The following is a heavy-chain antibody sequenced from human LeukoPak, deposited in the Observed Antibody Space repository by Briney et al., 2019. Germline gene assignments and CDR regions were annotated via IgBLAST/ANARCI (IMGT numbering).Heavy chain of an antibody. CDR2: IYPGDSDT. Sequence: GESLQFSCQGSGYRSTSYWIGWVRQMTGRGLEWMGIIYPGDSDTRYTPSFQGQVTMSVDKYISTAYLQWSSLEASVTALYYCASAQKSHGFDVWGQGTMVTVSS. V-gene: IGHV5-51*01. CDR3: ASAQKSHGFDV. CDR1: GYRSTSYW. J-gene: IGHJ3*01.